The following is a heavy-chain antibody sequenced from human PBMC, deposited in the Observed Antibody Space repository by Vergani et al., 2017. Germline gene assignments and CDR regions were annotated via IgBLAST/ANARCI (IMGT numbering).Heavy chain of an antibody. J-gene: IGHJ3*02. CDR3: AKDLFXYDSSGYYRDAFDI. CDR1: GFTFSSYA. Sequence: EVQLLESGGGLVQPGGSLRLSCAASGFTFSSYAMSWVRQAPGKGLEWVSAISGSGGSTYYADSVKGRFTISRDNSKNTLYLQMNSLRAEDTAVYYCAKDLFXYDSSGYYRDAFDIWGQGTMVTVSS. V-gene: IGHV3-23*01. CDR2: ISGSGGST. D-gene: IGHD3-22*01.